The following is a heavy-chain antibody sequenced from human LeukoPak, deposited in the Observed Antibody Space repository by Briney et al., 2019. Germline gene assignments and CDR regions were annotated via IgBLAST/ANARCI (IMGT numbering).Heavy chain of an antibody. CDR1: GFTFSSYS. CDR3: ARDLDSYWYFDL. D-gene: IGHD1-1*01. V-gene: IGHV3-21*01. CDR2: ISASSSSI. Sequence: GGSLRLSCAASGFTFSSYSMHWVRQAPGKGLEWVSSISASSSSIYYADSVKGRFTISRDNAKNSLYLQMNSLRAEDTAVYYCARDLDSYWYFDLWGRGTLVTVSS. J-gene: IGHJ2*01.